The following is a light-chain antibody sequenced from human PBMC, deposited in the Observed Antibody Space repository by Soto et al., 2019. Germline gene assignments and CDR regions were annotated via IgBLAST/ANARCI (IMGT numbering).Light chain of an antibody. CDR1: SSDVDAYNY. J-gene: IGLJ3*02. CDR3: CSYAGSYSWV. CDR2: DVS. V-gene: IGLV2-11*01. Sequence: QSVLTQPRSVSGSPGQSVTISCTGTSSDVDAYNYVSWYQHHPGKAPKVMIYDVSERPSGVPDRFSGSKSDNKASLTISGLQAEDEADYYCCSYAGSYSWVFGGGTKLTVL.